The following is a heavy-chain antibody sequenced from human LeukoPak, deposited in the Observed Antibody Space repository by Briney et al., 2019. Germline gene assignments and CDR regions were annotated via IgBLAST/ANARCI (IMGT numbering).Heavy chain of an antibody. Sequence: SQTLSLTCTVSAGSISSGGYYCSWIRQHPGKGLEWIGYIYYSGSTYYNPSLKSRVTISVDTSKNQFSLKLSSVTAADTAVYYCARTLWFGEPYLDYWGQGTLVTVSS. D-gene: IGHD3-10*01. J-gene: IGHJ4*02. CDR3: ARTLWFGEPYLDY. CDR1: AGSISSGGYY. CDR2: IYYSGST. V-gene: IGHV4-31*03.